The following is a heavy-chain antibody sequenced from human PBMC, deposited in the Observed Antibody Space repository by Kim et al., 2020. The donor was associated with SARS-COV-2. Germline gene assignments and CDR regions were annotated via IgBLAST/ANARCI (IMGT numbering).Heavy chain of an antibody. D-gene: IGHD3-10*01. Sequence: KRTFTISRDNSKNTLYLQMSSLRAEDTAVYYCVKWARDYYGSGSYYSLDYWGQGTLVTVSS. V-gene: IGHV3-64D*06. CDR3: VKWARDYYGSGSYYSLDY. J-gene: IGHJ4*02.